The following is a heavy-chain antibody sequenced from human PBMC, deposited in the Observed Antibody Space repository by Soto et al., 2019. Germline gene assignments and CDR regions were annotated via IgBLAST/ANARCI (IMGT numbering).Heavy chain of an antibody. CDR2: IKQDGTER. CDR1: GFIFSNYW. CDR3: ARGFYYDSSDYYYGWFDP. J-gene: IGHJ5*02. Sequence: GGSLRLSCGASGFIFSNYWMSWVRQAPGKGLEWVANIKQDGTERFYVDSVKGRFTISRDNAKNFLYLQMSSLRAEDTAVYYCARGFYYDSSDYYYGWFDPWGQGTLVTVSS. V-gene: IGHV3-7*05. D-gene: IGHD3-22*01.